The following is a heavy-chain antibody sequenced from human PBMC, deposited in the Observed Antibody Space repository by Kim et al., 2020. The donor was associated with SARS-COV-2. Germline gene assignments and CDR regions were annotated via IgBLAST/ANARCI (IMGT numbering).Heavy chain of an antibody. CDR2: IYSGGST. V-gene: IGHV3-53*01. CDR3: ARDVPPGDILTGYRSYYYYGMDV. Sequence: GGSLRLSCAASGFTVSSNYMSWVRQAPGKGLEWVSVIYSGGSTYYADSVKGRFTISRDNSKNTLYLQMNSLRAEDTAVYYCARDVPPGDILTGYRSYYYYGMDVWGQGTTVTVSS. J-gene: IGHJ6*02. CDR1: GFTVSSNY. D-gene: IGHD3-9*01.